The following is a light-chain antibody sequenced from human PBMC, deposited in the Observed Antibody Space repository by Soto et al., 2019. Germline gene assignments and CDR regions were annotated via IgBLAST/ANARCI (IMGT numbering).Light chain of an antibody. Sequence: QSALTQPASVSGSPGQSITISCTGTSSDIGSYNYVAWYQQFPGKTPKLIIYDVSNRPSGVSDRFSGSKSGNTASLTISGLQAEDEADYYCSSYTTGSTWVFGGGTKLTVL. V-gene: IGLV2-14*03. J-gene: IGLJ3*02. CDR3: SSYTTGSTWV. CDR2: DVS. CDR1: SSDIGSYNY.